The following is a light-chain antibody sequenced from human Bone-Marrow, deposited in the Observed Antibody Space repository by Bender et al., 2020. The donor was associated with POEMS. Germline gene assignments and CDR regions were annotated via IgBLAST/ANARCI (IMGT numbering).Light chain of an antibody. Sequence: SSELTQPPSLSVSPGQSVDIHCSGENLERKYVCWYQQKPGQSPVLVLYLDTKRPSGIPERFSGSNSGNTATLTIIGTQAMDEADYYCQAWDSSTVVFGGGTKLTVL. CDR2: LDT. CDR1: NLERKY. J-gene: IGLJ2*01. V-gene: IGLV3-1*01. CDR3: QAWDSSTVV.